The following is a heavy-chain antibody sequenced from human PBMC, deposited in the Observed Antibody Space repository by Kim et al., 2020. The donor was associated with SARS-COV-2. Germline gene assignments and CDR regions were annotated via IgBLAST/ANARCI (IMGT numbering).Heavy chain of an antibody. V-gene: IGHV3-23*01. Sequence: SRKGRFTISRDNSKSTLYLQMNSLSAEDTAVYYCAKHLNRGILPAAADHWGQGTLVTVSS. J-gene: IGHJ4*02. D-gene: IGHD2-2*01. CDR3: AKHLNRGILPAAADH.